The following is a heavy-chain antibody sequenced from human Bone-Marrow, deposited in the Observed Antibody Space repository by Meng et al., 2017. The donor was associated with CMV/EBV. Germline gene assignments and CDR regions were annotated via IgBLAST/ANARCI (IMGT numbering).Heavy chain of an antibody. CDR3: AKMYCSSTSCVGNWFDP. D-gene: IGHD2-2*01. J-gene: IGHJ5*02. CDR2: ISYSSSTI. V-gene: IGHV3-48*04. CDR1: GFSFSIYS. Sequence: GESLKISCEASGFSFSIYSMNWVRQAPGKGLEWVSYISYSSSTIYYADSVKGRFTISRDNAKNSLYLQMNSLRPEDTAVYYCAKMYCSSTSCVGNWFDPWGQGTLVTVSS.